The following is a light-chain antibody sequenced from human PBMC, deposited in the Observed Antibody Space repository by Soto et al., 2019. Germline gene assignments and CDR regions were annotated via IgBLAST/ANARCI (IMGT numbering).Light chain of an antibody. V-gene: IGKV1-12*01. Sequence: DIQMTQSPSSVSASVGARVTITCRASQDISTWLAWYQQKPGKAPKLLIYAASTLHIGVPSRFSGSGSGTDFTLTITNLQPEEFATYYCQQSYNGPFTFGPGTKVDIK. CDR2: AAS. CDR1: QDISTW. CDR3: QQSYNGPFT. J-gene: IGKJ3*01.